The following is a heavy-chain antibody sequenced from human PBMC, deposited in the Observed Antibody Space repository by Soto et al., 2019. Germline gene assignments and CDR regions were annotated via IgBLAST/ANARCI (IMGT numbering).Heavy chain of an antibody. Sequence: QVQLVQSGAEVKKPGASVNVSCKASGYTFTGYYMHCVRHAPGQGLEWMGWINPNSGGTNYAQKFQGWVTMTRDTSISPAYMELSRLRSVDTAVYYCACGDGSGWYNFDYWGQGTLVTVS. D-gene: IGHD6-19*01. CDR1: GYTFTGYY. CDR2: INPNSGGT. V-gene: IGHV1-2*04. J-gene: IGHJ4*02. CDR3: ACGDGSGWYNFDY.